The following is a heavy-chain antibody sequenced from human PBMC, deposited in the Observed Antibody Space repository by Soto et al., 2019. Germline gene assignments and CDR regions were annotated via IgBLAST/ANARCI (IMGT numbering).Heavy chain of an antibody. D-gene: IGHD1-26*01. CDR3: ARSGSYPQLDY. CDR1: GCSISSSNW. Sequence: SETLSLTCAFSGCSISSSNWWIWVRQPPGKGLEWIGEIYHSGSTNYNPSLKSRVTISVDKSKNQFSLKLSSVTAADTAVYYCARSGSYPQLDYWGQGTLVTVSS. CDR2: IYHSGST. J-gene: IGHJ4*02. V-gene: IGHV4-4*02.